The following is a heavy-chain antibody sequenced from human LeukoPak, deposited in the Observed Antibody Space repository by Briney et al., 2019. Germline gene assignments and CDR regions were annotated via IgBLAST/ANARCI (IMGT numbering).Heavy chain of an antibody. Sequence: GGSLRLSCSASGFTFSSYAMNWVRQAPGKGLEYVSAITSNGGSTYYADSVKGRFTISRDNSKNTLYLQMSSLRAEDAAVYYCVKGRCSGSSCYGGDYWGQGTLVTVSS. J-gene: IGHJ4*02. D-gene: IGHD2-2*01. CDR1: GFTFSSYA. CDR2: ITSNGGST. CDR3: VKGRCSGSSCYGGDY. V-gene: IGHV3-64D*06.